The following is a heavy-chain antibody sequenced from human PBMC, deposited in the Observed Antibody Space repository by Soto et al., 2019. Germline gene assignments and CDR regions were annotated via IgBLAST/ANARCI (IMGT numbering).Heavy chain of an antibody. Sequence: QVQLVQSGAEVKKPGASVKVSCKASGYTFTSYAMHWVRQAPGQRLEWMGWINAGNGNTQYSQKFQGRVTITRDTYASTAYMELSSLRSEDTAVYYCARGGILRFLEWPSGDYWGQGTLVTVSS. CDR1: GYTFTSYA. J-gene: IGHJ4*02. V-gene: IGHV1-3*01. CDR2: INAGNGNT. D-gene: IGHD3-3*01. CDR3: ARGGILRFLEWPSGDY.